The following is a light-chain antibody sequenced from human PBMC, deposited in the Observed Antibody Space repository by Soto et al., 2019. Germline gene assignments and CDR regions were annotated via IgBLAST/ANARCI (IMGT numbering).Light chain of an antibody. V-gene: IGKV1-33*01. J-gene: IGKJ2*01. CDR2: DAS. Sequence: DIQMTQSPSSLSASVGDRVTITCQASQDISKYLNWYQQKPYKAPKLLIYDASNLETGVPSRFSGSGSGTDFTFTISSLQPEDIVTYYCQQFDNLPGTFGQGTKLEIK. CDR3: QQFDNLPGT. CDR1: QDISKY.